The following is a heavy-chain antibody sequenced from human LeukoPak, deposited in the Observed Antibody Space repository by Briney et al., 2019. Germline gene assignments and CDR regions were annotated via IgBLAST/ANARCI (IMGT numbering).Heavy chain of an antibody. CDR1: GFTFSICA. CDR2: ISGSGSKT. V-gene: IGHV3-23*01. D-gene: IGHD5-18*01. Sequence: GGSLRLSCAASGFTFSICAINWVRQAPGKGLEWVSAISGSGSKTFYADSVKGRFTISRDNPKNTLYLQMNSLRPEDTAVYYCVKEPRGYSFSFDIWGQGTMVTASS. J-gene: IGHJ3*02. CDR3: VKEPRGYSFSFDI.